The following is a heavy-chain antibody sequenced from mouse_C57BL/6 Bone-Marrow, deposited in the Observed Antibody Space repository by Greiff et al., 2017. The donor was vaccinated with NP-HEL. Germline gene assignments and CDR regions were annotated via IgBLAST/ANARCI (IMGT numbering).Heavy chain of an antibody. CDR1: GYTFTDYY. CDR2: INPNNGGT. V-gene: IGHV1-26*01. J-gene: IGHJ4*01. Sequence: EVQLQQSGPELVKPGASVKISCKASGYTFTDYYMNWVKQSHGKSLEWIGDINPNNGGTSYNQKFKGKATLTVDKSSSTAYMELRSLTSEDSAVYYCARIEYYYGSSYFYAMDYWGQGTSVTVSS. D-gene: IGHD1-1*01. CDR3: ARIEYYYGSSYFYAMDY.